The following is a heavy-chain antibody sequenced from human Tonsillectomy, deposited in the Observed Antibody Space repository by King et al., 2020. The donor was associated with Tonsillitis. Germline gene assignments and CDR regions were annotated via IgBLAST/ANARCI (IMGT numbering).Heavy chain of an antibody. CDR2: INSDGSST. J-gene: IGHJ3*02. Sequence: VQLVESGGGLVQPGGSLRLSCAASGFTFSSYWMHWVRQAPGKRLVWVSRINSDGSSTSYADSVKGRFTISRDNAKNTLYLQMNSLRAEDTAVYYCARFASGCQDAFDIWGQGTMVTVSS. CDR3: ARFASGCQDAFDI. D-gene: IGHD1-26*01. CDR1: GFTFSSYW. V-gene: IGHV3-74*01.